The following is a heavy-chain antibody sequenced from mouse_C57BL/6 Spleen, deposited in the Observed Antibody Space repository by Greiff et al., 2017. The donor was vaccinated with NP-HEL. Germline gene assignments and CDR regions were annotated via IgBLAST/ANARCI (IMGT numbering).Heavy chain of an antibody. V-gene: IGHV1-64*01. CDR1: GYTFTSYW. CDR3: ASWYGNSYFDY. Sequence: VQLQQPGAELVKPGASVKLSCKASGYTFTSYWMHWVKQRPGQGLEWIGMIHPNSGSTNYNEKFKSKATLTVDKSSSTAYMQLSSLTSEDSAVYYCASWYGNSYFDYWGHGTTLTVSS. J-gene: IGHJ2*01. D-gene: IGHD2-10*02. CDR2: IHPNSGST.